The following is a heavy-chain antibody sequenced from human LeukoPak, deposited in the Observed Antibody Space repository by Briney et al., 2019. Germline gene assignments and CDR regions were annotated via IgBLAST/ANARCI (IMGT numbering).Heavy chain of an antibody. D-gene: IGHD3-9*01. CDR1: GFTLSSYW. Sequence: GGSLRLSCAASGFTLSSYWMSWVRQAPGKGLEWVANIKQDGSEKYYVDSVKSRFTISRDNAKNSLYLQMNRLRVEDTAVYYCARDSGILTGYYTVWLDYWGQGTLVTVSS. CDR3: ARDSGILTGYYTVWLDY. CDR2: IKQDGSEK. V-gene: IGHV3-7*01. J-gene: IGHJ4*02.